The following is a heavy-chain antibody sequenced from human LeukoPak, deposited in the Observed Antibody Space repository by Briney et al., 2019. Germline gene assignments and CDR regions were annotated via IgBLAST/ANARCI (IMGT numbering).Heavy chain of an antibody. V-gene: IGHV1-2*02. J-gene: IGHJ4*02. CDR1: GYTFTGYY. CDR2: INPNSGGT. CDR3: VRDQTAWERTDY. Sequence: ASVKVSCKASGYTFTGYYMHWVRQAPGQGLEWMGWINPNSGGTNYVQKFQGRVTMTRDTSISTAYMELSSLRSDDTAVYYCVRDQTAWERTDYWGQGTLVTVSS. D-gene: IGHD1-26*01.